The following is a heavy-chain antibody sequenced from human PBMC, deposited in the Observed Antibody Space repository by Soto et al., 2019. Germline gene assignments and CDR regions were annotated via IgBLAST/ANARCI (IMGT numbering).Heavy chain of an antibody. D-gene: IGHD2-8*01. J-gene: IGHJ6*03. CDR3: ARGYCTNGVCYSVNYYYYYMDV. Sequence: ASVKVSCKASGYTFTSYDINWVRQATGQGLEWMGWMNPNSGNTGYAQKFQGRVTMTRNTSISTAYMELSSLRSEDTAVYYCARGYCTNGVCYSVNYYYYYMDVWGKGTTVTVS. V-gene: IGHV1-8*01. CDR1: GYTFTSYD. CDR2: MNPNSGNT.